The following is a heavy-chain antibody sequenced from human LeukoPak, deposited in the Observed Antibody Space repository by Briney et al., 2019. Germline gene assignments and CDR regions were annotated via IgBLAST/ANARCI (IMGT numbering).Heavy chain of an antibody. CDR1: GGSFSGYY. D-gene: IGHD1-26*01. V-gene: IGHV4-34*01. Sequence: SETLSLTCAVYGGSFSGYYWSWIRQPPGKGLEWIGEINHSGSTNYNPSLKSRVTISVDTSKNQFSLKLSSVTAADTAVYYCAREKVGATTNWFDPWGQGTLVTVSS. CDR3: AREKVGATTNWFDP. CDR2: INHSGST. J-gene: IGHJ5*02.